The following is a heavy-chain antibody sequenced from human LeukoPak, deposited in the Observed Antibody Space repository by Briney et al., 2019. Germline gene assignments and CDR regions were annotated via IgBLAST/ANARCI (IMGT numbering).Heavy chain of an antibody. CDR1: GYTFTGYY. D-gene: IGHD3-22*01. Sequence: SVKVSCKASGYTFTGYYMHWVRQAPGQGLEWMGGIIPIFGTANYAQKFQGRVTITADESTSTAYMELSSLRSEDTAVYYCARVPGNYYDSSGYYPSYYFDYWGQGTLVTVSS. CDR3: ARVPGNYYDSSGYYPSYYFDY. CDR2: IIPIFGTA. V-gene: IGHV1-69*13. J-gene: IGHJ4*02.